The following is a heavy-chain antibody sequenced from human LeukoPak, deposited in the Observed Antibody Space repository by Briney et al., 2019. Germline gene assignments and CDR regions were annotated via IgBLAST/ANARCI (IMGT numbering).Heavy chain of an antibody. V-gene: IGHV3-23*01. Sequence: QAGGSLRLSCAASGFTFSSYAMSWVRQAPGKGLEWVSAISGSGGSTYYADSVKGRFTISRDNSKNTLYLQMNSLRAGDTAVYYCVKDQWQGYFDWSQSYSGAFDIWGQGTVVTVSS. CDR1: GFTFSSYA. J-gene: IGHJ3*02. D-gene: IGHD3-9*01. CDR2: ISGSGGST. CDR3: VKDQWQGYFDWSQSYSGAFDI.